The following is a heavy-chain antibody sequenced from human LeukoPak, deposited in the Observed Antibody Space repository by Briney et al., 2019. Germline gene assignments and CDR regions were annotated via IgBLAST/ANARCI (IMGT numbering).Heavy chain of an antibody. Sequence: SETLSLTCTVSGGSISSYYWSWIRQPAGKGLEWIGRIYTSGSTDYNPSLKSRVTMSVDTSKNQFSLKLSSVTAADTAVYYCARLGRDDDGNPHDYWGQGTLVTVSS. D-gene: IGHD5-24*01. CDR2: IYTSGST. CDR3: ARLGRDDDGNPHDY. CDR1: GGSISSYY. V-gene: IGHV4-4*07. J-gene: IGHJ4*02.